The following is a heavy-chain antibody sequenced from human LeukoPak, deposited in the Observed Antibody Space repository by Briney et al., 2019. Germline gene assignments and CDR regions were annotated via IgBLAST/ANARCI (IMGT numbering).Heavy chain of an antibody. Sequence: SQTLSLACIVSAGSISSYHCNSIRHPPGKGLEWLGWMYHSGRNNYIPSLKSRVTISLDTSKNQSSLKLSSVCAADTAVYYCARDIAVSGTTPFFDYGGQGTLVTVSS. V-gene: IGHV4-59*01. D-gene: IGHD6-19*01. CDR3: ARDIAVSGTTPFFDY. J-gene: IGHJ4*02. CDR2: MYHSGRN. CDR1: AGSISSYH.